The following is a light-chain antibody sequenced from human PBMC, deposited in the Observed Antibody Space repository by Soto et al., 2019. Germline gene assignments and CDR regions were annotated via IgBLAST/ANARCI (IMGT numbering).Light chain of an antibody. CDR1: SSDVGGHDY. CDR2: EVR. V-gene: IGLV2-14*01. CDR3: SSYSSTTLV. J-gene: IGLJ1*01. Sequence: QSALTQPASVSGSPGQSITISCTGTSSDVGGHDYVSWYQQHPGKAPKLIIYEVRNRPSGVSNRFSGSKSGNTASLTISGLQAEDEDDYYCSSYSSTTLVFGTGTKVTVL.